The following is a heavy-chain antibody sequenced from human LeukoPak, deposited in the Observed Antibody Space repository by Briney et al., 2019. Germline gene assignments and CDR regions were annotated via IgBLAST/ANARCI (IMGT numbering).Heavy chain of an antibody. J-gene: IGHJ4*02. V-gene: IGHV1-69*05. CDR2: IIPIFGTA. D-gene: IGHD6-6*01. Sequence: SVKVSCKASGGTFSSYAISWVRQAPGQGLEWMGGIIPIFGTANYAQKFQGRVTITTDESTSTAYMELSSLRSEDTAVYYCAREGAARRGFDYWGQGTLVTVSS. CDR1: GGTFSSYA. CDR3: AREGAARRGFDY.